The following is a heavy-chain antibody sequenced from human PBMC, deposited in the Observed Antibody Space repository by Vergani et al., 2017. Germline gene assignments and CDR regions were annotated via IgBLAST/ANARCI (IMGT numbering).Heavy chain of an antibody. D-gene: IGHD2-2*01. J-gene: IGHJ4*02. CDR3: AKSRGGLVVPALGELDF. V-gene: IGHV3-7*01. CDR2: IKQDGSEK. Sequence: EVQLLESGGGLVQPGGSLRLSCAASGFTFSSYAMSWVRQAPGKGLEWVANIKQDGSEKYYVDSVKGRFTISRDNAKNSLYVQMNSLRAEDTAVFYCAKSRGGLVVPALGELDFWGQGTLVTVSS. CDR1: GFTFSSYA.